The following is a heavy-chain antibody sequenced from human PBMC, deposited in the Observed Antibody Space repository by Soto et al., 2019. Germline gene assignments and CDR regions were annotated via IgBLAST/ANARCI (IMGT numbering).Heavy chain of an antibody. CDR3: ARDRSFWFRDD. V-gene: IGHV3-74*01. J-gene: IGHJ4*02. CDR2: INSDGSFT. D-gene: IGHD3-10*01. CDR1: GFTFRNFW. Sequence: GGSLRLSCAASGFTFRNFWMHWVRQAPGKGLVWVSRINSDGSFTTYADSVRGRFTISRDNARNTVYLQMNSLSPEDTAVYYCARDRSFWFRDDWGQGTLVTSPQ.